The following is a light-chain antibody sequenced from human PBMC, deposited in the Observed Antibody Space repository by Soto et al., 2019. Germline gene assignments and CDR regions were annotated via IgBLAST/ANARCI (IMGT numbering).Light chain of an antibody. J-gene: IGKJ3*01. CDR1: QSISSY. CDR2: AAS. CDR3: QQSYSTVT. V-gene: IGKV1-39*01. Sequence: DIQMTQSPSSLSASLGYRVTITFRASQSISSYLNWYQQKPGKAPKLLIYAASSLQSGVPSRFSGSGSGTDFTLTISSLQPEDFATYYCQQSYSTVTFGPGTKVDI.